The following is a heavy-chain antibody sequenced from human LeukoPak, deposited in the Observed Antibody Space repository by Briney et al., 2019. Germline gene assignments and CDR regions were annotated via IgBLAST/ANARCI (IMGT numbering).Heavy chain of an antibody. J-gene: IGHJ3*02. Sequence: GGSLRLSCAVSGFTFSSYEMNWVRQAPGKGLEWVSYISSSGSTIYYADSVKGRFTISRDNAKNSLYLQMNSLRAEDTAVYYCARRGRCSGGSCYSNVVDTPRVDAFDIWGQGTMVTVSS. D-gene: IGHD2-15*01. CDR3: ARRGRCSGGSCYSNVVDTPRVDAFDI. CDR2: ISSSGSTI. V-gene: IGHV3-48*03. CDR1: GFTFSSYE.